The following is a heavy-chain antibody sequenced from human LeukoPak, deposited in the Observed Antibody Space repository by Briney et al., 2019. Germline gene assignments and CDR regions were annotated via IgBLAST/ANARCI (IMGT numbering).Heavy chain of an antibody. CDR2: IYTSGNT. J-gene: IGHJ6*03. V-gene: IGHV4-61*02. D-gene: IGHD2-2*01. Sequence: SQTLSLTCTVSGGSISSGSYYWSWIRQPAGKGLEWIGRIYTSGNTNYNPSLKSRVTISVDTSKNQFSLKLSSVTAADTAVYYCARVIVVVPAARASPGVYYMDVWGKGTTVTVSS. CDR3: ARVIVVVPAARASPGVYYMDV. CDR1: GGSISSGSYY.